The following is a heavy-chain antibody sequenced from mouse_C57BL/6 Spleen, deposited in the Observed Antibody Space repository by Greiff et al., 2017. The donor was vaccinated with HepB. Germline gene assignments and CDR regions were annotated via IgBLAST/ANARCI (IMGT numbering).Heavy chain of an antibody. D-gene: IGHD5-1-1*01. Sequence: VQLQQSGAELVRPGTSVKVSCKASGYAFTNYLIEWVKQRPGQGLEWIGVINPGSGGTNYNEKFQGKATLTADKSSSTAYMQLSSLTSEDSAVYFCAKDTYYAMDYWGQGTSLTVSS. CDR2: INPGSGGT. CDR3: AKDTYYAMDY. V-gene: IGHV1-54*01. J-gene: IGHJ4*01. CDR1: GYAFTNYL.